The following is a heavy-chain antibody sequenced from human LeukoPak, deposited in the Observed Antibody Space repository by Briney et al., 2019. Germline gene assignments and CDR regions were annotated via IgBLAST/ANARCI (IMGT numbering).Heavy chain of an antibody. D-gene: IGHD6-13*01. CDR1: GFTVSSNY. J-gene: IGHJ4*02. CDR3: ATHHGAAAGRTAFDY. V-gene: IGHV3-53*01. CDR2: MYSGGST. Sequence: GGSLRLSCAASGFTVSSNYMSWVRQAPGKGLEWVSVMYSGGSTYYADSVKGRFSISRDNSKNTLYLQMNSLRAEDTAVYYCATHHGAAAGRTAFDYWGQGTLVTVSS.